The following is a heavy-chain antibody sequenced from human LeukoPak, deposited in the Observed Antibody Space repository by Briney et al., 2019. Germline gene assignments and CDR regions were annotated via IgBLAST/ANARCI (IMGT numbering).Heavy chain of an antibody. CDR3: ARDRGDYFDY. CDR2: IKLDGSEK. J-gene: IGHJ4*02. Sequence: PGGSLRLSCVASGFTFGKYWMSWVRQAPGKGLEWVANIKLDGSEKNYVDSVKGRFTISRDNTKNSLYLQMNSLRAEDTAVYYCARDRGDYFDYWGQGTLVTVSS. CDR1: GFTFGKYW. V-gene: IGHV3-7*01. D-gene: IGHD3-10*01.